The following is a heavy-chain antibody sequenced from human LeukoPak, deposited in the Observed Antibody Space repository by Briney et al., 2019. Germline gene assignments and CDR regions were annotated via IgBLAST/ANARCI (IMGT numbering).Heavy chain of an antibody. Sequence: GGSLRLSCAASRFTFNSYAMSWVRQAPGKGLEWVSVIGGSNGITFYVGSVKGRFTISRDNSKDTLYLQMNSLRAEDTAVYYCARNEDSGWGYFDYWGQGTLVTVSS. D-gene: IGHD5-12*01. CDR1: RFTFNSYA. CDR2: IGGSNGIT. V-gene: IGHV3-23*01. CDR3: ARNEDSGWGYFDY. J-gene: IGHJ4*02.